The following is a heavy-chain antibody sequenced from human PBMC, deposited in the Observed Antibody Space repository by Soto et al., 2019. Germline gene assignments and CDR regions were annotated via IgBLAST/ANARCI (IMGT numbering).Heavy chain of an antibody. Sequence: PWRSLRLSCSASVFSFGDYWMSWVRQAPGKGLEWVAHMKKDGSEKYYVDSVKGRFTVSRDNTKSSLYLQMSSLRAEDTAVYYCAKLGSGYYTGLYFDYWGQGTLVTVSS. CDR3: AKLGSGYYTGLYFDY. V-gene: IGHV3-7*03. D-gene: IGHD3-3*01. J-gene: IGHJ4*02. CDR1: VFSFGDYW. CDR2: MKKDGSEK.